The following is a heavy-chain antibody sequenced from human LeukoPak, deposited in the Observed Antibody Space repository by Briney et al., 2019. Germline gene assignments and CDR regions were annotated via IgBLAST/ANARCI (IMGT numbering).Heavy chain of an antibody. CDR1: GGTFSSYA. D-gene: IGHD3-22*01. J-gene: IGHJ3*02. CDR3: ASLIVVVYHNHDAFDI. V-gene: IGHV1-69*01. Sequence: GSSVRVSCKASGGTFSSYAISWVRQAPGQGLEWMGGIIPIFGTANYAQKFQGRVTITADESTSTAYMELSSLRSEDTAVYYCASLIVVVYHNHDAFDIWGQGTMVTVSS. CDR2: IIPIFGTA.